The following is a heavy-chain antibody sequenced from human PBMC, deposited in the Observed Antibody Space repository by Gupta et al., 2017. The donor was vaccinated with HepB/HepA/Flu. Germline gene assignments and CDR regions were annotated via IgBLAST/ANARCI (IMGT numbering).Heavy chain of an antibody. D-gene: IGHD3-3*02. J-gene: IGHJ6*03. V-gene: IGHV3-23*01. CDR3: AKDLHFWSAMDV. Sequence: EVQLFESGGGLVQPGGSLRLSCAASGFTFGGNAMSWVRQAPGKGLEWVSGIGTDLRTHYADSVKGRFTISRDNSKNTVYLQMNSLRAEDTAVYYCAKDLHFWSAMDVWGKGTTVTVSS. CDR1: GFTFGGNA. CDR2: IGTDLRT.